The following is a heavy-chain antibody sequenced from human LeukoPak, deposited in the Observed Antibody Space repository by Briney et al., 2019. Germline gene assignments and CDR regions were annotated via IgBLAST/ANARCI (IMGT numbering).Heavy chain of an antibody. D-gene: IGHD4-17*01. J-gene: IGHJ4*02. CDR1: GFTFSSYS. V-gene: IGHV3-21*01. CDR2: ISSSSGYI. CDR3: ARDRTYGDYRYYFDY. Sequence: PGGSLRLSCAASGFTFSSYSMNWVRQAPGKGLEWVSSISSSSGYIYYADSVKGRFTISRDSSKNTLYLQMNSLRAEDTAVYYCARDRTYGDYRYYFDYWGQGTLVTVSS.